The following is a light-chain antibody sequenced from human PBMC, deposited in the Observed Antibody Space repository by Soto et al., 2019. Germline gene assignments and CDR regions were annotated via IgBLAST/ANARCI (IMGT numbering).Light chain of an antibody. Sequence: QSALTPPASVSGSAGQSITISCSGTMRDVGAYNLVSWYQQHPGTAPKLIIYEVRNRPSGISSRFSGSRSGNTASLTISGLQAEEEGDYYCSAYTARSTLVFGGGTKLTVL. CDR2: EVR. CDR3: SAYTARSTLV. J-gene: IGLJ3*02. V-gene: IGLV2-14*01. CDR1: MRDVGAYNL.